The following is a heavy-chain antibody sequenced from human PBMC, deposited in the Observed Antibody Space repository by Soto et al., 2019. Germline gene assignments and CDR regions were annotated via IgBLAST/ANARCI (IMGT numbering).Heavy chain of an antibody. D-gene: IGHD3-3*01. V-gene: IGHV3-49*03. CDR1: GFTLGGYA. CDR3: TREKYYVFPNTSPANYYYGMDV. Sequence: GGSLRLSCTASGFTLGGYAMSWFRQAPGKGLEWVGVIRSKTYGGTTQYAASVEGRFTISRDDSKSIAYLQMNSLKTEDTGVYYCTREKYYVFPNTSPANYYYGMDVWGQGTTVTVSS. J-gene: IGHJ6*02. CDR2: IRSKTYGGTT.